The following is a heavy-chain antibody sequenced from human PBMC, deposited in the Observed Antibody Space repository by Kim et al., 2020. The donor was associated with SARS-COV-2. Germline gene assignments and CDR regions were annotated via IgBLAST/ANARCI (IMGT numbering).Heavy chain of an antibody. Sequence: SVKVSCKASGGTFSSYAISWVRQAPGQGLEWMGGIIPIFGTANYAQKFQGRVTITADESTSTAYMELSSLRSEDTAVYYCARDIVVVPAAYYYYGMDVWGQGTTVTVSS. J-gene: IGHJ6*02. CDR3: ARDIVVVPAAYYYYGMDV. CDR2: IIPIFGTA. CDR1: GGTFSSYA. V-gene: IGHV1-69*13. D-gene: IGHD2-2*01.